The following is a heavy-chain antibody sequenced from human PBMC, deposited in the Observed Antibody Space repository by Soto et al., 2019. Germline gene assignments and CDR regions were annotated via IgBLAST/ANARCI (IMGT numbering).Heavy chain of an antibody. CDR2: ISSSSSYI. CDR3: ARAQDGDHVDIADY. V-gene: IGHV3-21*01. D-gene: IGHD5-12*01. CDR1: GFTFSSYS. J-gene: IGHJ4*02. Sequence: GGSLRLSCAASGFTFSSYSMNWVRQAPGKGLEWVSSISSSSSYIYYADSVKGRFTISRDNAKNSLYLQMNSLRAEDTAVYYCARAQDGDHVDIADYWGQGTLVTVSS.